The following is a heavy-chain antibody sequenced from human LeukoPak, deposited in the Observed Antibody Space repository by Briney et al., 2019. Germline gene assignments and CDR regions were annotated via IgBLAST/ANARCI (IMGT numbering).Heavy chain of an antibody. Sequence: PSQTLSLTCTVSGGSISSGGYYWSWIRQPPGKGLEWIGEINHSGSTNYNPSLKSRVTISVDTSKNQFSLKLSSVTAADTAVYYCAGGGYEIGGNKFDYWGQGTLVTVSS. CDR1: GGSISSGGYY. CDR3: AGGGYEIGGNKFDY. V-gene: IGHV4-30-2*01. J-gene: IGHJ4*02. CDR2: INHSGST. D-gene: IGHD5-12*01.